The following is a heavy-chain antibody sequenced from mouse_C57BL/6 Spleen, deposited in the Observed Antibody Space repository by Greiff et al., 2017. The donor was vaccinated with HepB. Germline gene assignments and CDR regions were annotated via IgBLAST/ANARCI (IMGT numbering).Heavy chain of an antibody. CDR2: IDPSDSYT. V-gene: IGHV1-69*01. CDR3: ANSPYGNYFDY. J-gene: IGHJ2*01. Sequence: VQLQQPGAELVMPGASVKLSCKASGYTFTSYWMHWVKQRPGQGLEWIGEIDPSDSYTNYNQKFKGKSTLTVDKSSSTAYMQLSSLTSEDSAVYYCANSPYGNYFDYWGQGTTLTVSS. D-gene: IGHD2-1*01. CDR1: GYTFTSYW.